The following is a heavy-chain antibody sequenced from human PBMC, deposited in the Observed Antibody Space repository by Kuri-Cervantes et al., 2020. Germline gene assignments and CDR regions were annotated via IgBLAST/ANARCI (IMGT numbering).Heavy chain of an antibody. Sequence: ASVKVSCKASGYTFTGYYMHWVRQAPGQGLEWMGWINPNSGGTNYAQKFQGRVTMTRNTSISTAYMELSSLRAEDTALYYCAKVLSGYGYYYYAMDVWGQGTTVTVSS. V-gene: IGHV1-2*02. CDR3: AKVLSGYGYYYYAMDV. D-gene: IGHD3-22*01. J-gene: IGHJ6*02. CDR2: INPNSGGT. CDR1: GYTFTGYY.